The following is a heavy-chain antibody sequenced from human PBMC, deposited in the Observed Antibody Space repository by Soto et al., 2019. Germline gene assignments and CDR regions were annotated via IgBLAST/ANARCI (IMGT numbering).Heavy chain of an antibody. CDR1: GGSVSSGSYY. D-gene: IGHD1-1*01. Sequence: SETLSLTCTVSGGSVSSGSYYWSWIRQPPGKGLEWIGYIYYSGSTNYNPSLKSRVTISVDTSKNQFSLKLSSVTAADTAVYYCARSGELERDGRYRYYYYGMDVWGQGTTVTVSS. CDR3: ARSGELERDGRYRYYYYGMDV. CDR2: IYYSGST. J-gene: IGHJ6*02. V-gene: IGHV4-61*01.